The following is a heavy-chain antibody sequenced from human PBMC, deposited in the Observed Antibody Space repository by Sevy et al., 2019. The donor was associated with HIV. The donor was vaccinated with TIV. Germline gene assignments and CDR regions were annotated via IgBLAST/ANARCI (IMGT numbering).Heavy chain of an antibody. CDR3: AREGYCISTSCYGRTNWFDP. J-gene: IGHJ5*02. CDR1: GGTFSSYA. D-gene: IGHD2-2*01. V-gene: IGHV1-69*13. CDR2: IIPIFGTA. Sequence: ASVKVSCKASGGTFSSYAISWVRQAPGQGLEWMGGIIPIFGTANYAQKFQGRVTITADESTSAADMELSSLRSEDTAVYYCAREGYCISTSCYGRTNWFDPWGQGTLVTVSS.